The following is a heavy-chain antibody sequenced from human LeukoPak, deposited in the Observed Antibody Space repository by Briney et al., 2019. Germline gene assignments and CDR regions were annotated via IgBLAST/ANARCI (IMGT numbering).Heavy chain of an antibody. V-gene: IGHV3-21*04. J-gene: IGHJ6*03. D-gene: IGHD5-12*01. CDR1: GFTFSIYE. Sequence: RSGGSLRLSCEASGFTFSIYEMNWVRQAPGKGLEWVSSISSSSSYIYYADSVKGRFTISRDNAKNSLYLQMNSLRAEDTAVYYCARDLGATTWDYYMDVWGKGTTVTVSS. CDR3: ARDLGATTWDYYMDV. CDR2: ISSSSSYI.